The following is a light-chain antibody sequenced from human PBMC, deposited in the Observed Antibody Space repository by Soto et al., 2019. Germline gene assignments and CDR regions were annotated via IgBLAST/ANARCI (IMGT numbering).Light chain of an antibody. CDR3: CSYAGSSTFAV. CDR2: EGS. V-gene: IGLV2-23*03. Sequence: QSVLTQPASVSGSPGQSITISCTGTSSDVGSYNLVSWYQQHPGKAPKLMIYEGSKRPSGVSNRFSGSKSGNTASLTISGLQAEDEADYYCCSYAGSSTFAVFGGGTKVTVL. CDR1: SSDVGSYNL. J-gene: IGLJ2*01.